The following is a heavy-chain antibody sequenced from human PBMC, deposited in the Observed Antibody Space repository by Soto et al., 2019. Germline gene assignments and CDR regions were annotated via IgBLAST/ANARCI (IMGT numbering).Heavy chain of an antibody. CDR2: IYYSGST. D-gene: IGHD3-22*01. V-gene: IGHV4-59*01. CDR3: ARLGYYYDSSGQTTWFDP. Sequence: SETLSLTCTVSGGSISSYYWSWIRQPPGKGLEWIGYIYYSGSTNYNPSLKSRVTISVDTSKNQFSLKLSSVTAADTAVYYCARLGYYYDSSGQTTWFDPWGQGTLVTVSS. J-gene: IGHJ5*02. CDR1: GGSISSYY.